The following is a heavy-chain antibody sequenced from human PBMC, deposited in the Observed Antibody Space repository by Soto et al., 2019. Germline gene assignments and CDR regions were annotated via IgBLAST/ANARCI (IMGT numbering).Heavy chain of an antibody. CDR1: GGSVSSGAYY. D-gene: IGHD3-3*01. Sequence: SETLSLTCTVSGGSVSSGAYYWGWVRQNPGKGLEWIGYIHYRGNTYYNPSLMSRVTISVDTSKNQFSLKLSSVTAADTAVYYCARVKWVTIFGVVIMDWFDPWGQGTLVTVSS. V-gene: IGHV4-31*03. J-gene: IGHJ5*02. CDR3: ARVKWVTIFGVVIMDWFDP. CDR2: IHYRGNT.